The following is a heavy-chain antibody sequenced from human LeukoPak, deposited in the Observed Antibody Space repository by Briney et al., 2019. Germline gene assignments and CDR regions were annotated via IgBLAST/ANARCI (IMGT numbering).Heavy chain of an antibody. CDR3: ATSSSPDHDAFDI. D-gene: IGHD6-13*01. V-gene: IGHV5-51*01. Sequence: GESLKISCKGSGYSFTSYWIGWVRQMPGKGLEWMGIIYPGDSDTRYSPSFQGQVTISADKSIGTAYLQWSSLKASDTAMYYCATSSSPDHDAFDIWGQGTMVTVSS. J-gene: IGHJ3*02. CDR2: IYPGDSDT. CDR1: GYSFTSYW.